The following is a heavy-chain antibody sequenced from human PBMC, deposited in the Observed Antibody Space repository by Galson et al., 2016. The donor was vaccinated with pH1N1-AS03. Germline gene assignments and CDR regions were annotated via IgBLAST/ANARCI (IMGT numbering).Heavy chain of an antibody. CDR2: IIAMFGTA. CDR1: GGTFSSYA. Sequence: SVKVSCKASGGTFSSYAISWVRQAPGQGLEWMGGIIAMFGTANYAQKVQGRVTITADKSTSTAYMELSSLRSEDTAVYYGARDANYDFWSGHDAFDIWGQGTMVTVSS. J-gene: IGHJ3*02. D-gene: IGHD3-3*01. CDR3: ARDANYDFWSGHDAFDI. V-gene: IGHV1-69*06.